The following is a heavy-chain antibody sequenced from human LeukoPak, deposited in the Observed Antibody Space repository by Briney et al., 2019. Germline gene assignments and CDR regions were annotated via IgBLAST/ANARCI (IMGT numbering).Heavy chain of an antibody. V-gene: IGHV3-7*01. CDR3: ATGLNWNYYYLDY. CDR2: IKQDGSEK. J-gene: IGHJ4*02. CDR1: GFTFSSYW. D-gene: IGHD1-7*01. Sequence: PGGSLRLSCAASGFTFSSYWMSWVRQAPGKGLEWVANIKQDGSEKYYVDSVKGRFTISRDNAKNSLYLQMNSLRAEDTAVYYCATGLNWNYYYLDYWGQGTLVTVSS.